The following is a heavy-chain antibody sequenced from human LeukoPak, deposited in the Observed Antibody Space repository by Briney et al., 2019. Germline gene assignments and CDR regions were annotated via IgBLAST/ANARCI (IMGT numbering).Heavy chain of an antibody. V-gene: IGHV5-51*01. CDR2: IYPGDSDT. CDR1: GYSFTSNW. D-gene: IGHD6-6*01. CDR3: ARRYSSSAGASDAFDI. Sequence: GESLKISCKGSGYSFTSNWIGWVRQMPGKGLEWMGIIYPGDSDTRYSPSFQGQVTISADKSISTAYLQWSSLKASDTAMYYCARRYSSSAGASDAFDIWGQGTMVTVSS. J-gene: IGHJ3*02.